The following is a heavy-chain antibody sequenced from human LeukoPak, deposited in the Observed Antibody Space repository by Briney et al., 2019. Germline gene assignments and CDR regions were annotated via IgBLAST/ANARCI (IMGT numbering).Heavy chain of an antibody. CDR3: ARRMITFGGVITFDY. V-gene: IGHV3-21*01. D-gene: IGHD3-16*01. Sequence: GGSLRLSCAASGFTFSSYSMNWVRQAPGKGLEWVSSISSSSSYIYYADSVKGRFTISRDNAKNSLYLQMNSLRAEDTVVYYCARRMITFGGVITFDYWGQGTLVTVSS. J-gene: IGHJ4*02. CDR2: ISSSSSYI. CDR1: GFTFSSYS.